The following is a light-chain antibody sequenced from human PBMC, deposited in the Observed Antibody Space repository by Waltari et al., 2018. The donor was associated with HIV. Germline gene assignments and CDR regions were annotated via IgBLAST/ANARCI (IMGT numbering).Light chain of an antibody. V-gene: IGLV1-51*01. J-gene: IGLJ3*02. CDR2: DKN. CDR1: SSNIGNNY. Sequence: QSVLTQPPSVSAAPGQKVTISCSGSSSNIGNNYVSWYQQLPGTAPKLLIYDKNKRPSGIPDRFSGSKSGTSATLGITGLQTGDEADYYCGTWDSSLRGVFGGGTKLTVL. CDR3: GTWDSSLRGV.